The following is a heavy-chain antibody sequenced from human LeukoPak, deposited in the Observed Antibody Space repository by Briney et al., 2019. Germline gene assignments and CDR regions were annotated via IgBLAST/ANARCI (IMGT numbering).Heavy chain of an antibody. CDR3: ARHHQDFWGTRWDNWFDP. Sequence: KPSETLSLTCTVSGGSISSSSYSWGWIRQPPGKGLEWIGSIYYSGSTYYNPSLKSRVTISVDTSKNQFSLKLSSVTAADTAVYYCARHHQDFWGTRWDNWFDPWGQGTLVTVSS. J-gene: IGHJ5*02. CDR1: GGSISSSSYS. V-gene: IGHV4-39*01. D-gene: IGHD3-16*01. CDR2: IYYSGST.